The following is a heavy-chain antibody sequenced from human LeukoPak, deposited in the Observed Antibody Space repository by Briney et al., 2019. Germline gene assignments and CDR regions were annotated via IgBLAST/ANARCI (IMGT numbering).Heavy chain of an antibody. J-gene: IGHJ4*02. CDR1: GDFINSSKW. D-gene: IGHD6-13*01. V-gene: IGHV4-4*02. CDR2: IYYSGST. CDR3: ARGGHSSS. Sequence: SGTLSLTCVVSGDFINSSKWWSWVRQPPGKGLEWIGEIYYSGSTNYNPSLKSRVTISVDTSKNQFSLKLSSVTAADTAVYYCARGGHSSSWGQGTLVTVSS.